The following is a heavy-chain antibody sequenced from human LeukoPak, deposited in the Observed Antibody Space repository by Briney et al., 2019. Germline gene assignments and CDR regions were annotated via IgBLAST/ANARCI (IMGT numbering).Heavy chain of an antibody. V-gene: IGHV3-73*01. CDR1: GFTFSGSA. J-gene: IGHJ4*02. CDR2: IRSKANSYAT. CDR3: CTPAFDY. Sequence: GGSLRLSSAASGFTFSGSAMHWVRQASGKGLEWVGRIRSKANSYATAYAASVKGRFTISRDDSKNTAYLQMNSLKTEDTAVYYCCTPAFDYWGQGTLVTVSS. D-gene: IGHD2-8*01.